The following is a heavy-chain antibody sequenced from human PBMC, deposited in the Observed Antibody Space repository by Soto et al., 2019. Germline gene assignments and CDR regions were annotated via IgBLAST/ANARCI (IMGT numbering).Heavy chain of an antibody. CDR1: GFSLNTGGVT. V-gene: IGHV2-5*02. CDR2: IYWDDGK. Sequence: SGPTLVPPTQPLTLTCFFSGFSLNTGGVTVGWIRQPPGKALEWVALIYWDDGKRYSPSLKSRLTITKETSRNQVVLTMTNVDPEDTATYFCAHSPAPRVYFQHWGEGTLVTVSS. J-gene: IGHJ1*01. D-gene: IGHD3-10*01. CDR3: AHSPAPRVYFQH.